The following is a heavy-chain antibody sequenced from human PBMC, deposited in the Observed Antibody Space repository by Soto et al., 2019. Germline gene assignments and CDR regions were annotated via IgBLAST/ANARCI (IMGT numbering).Heavy chain of an antibody. CDR1: GGTFTNYA. CDR2: IIPIFGTA. J-gene: IGHJ6*02. D-gene: IGHD1-1*01. CDR3: GSWLKEGGIGGNYYYGMDV. Sequence: VQLVQSGAEVKKPGSSVKVSCKASGGTFTNYAFSWVRQAPGQGLEWLGGIIPIFGTADYAQKFQGRVTITADEATSTVHMELSSLRSDDTAVYSCGSWLKEGGIGGNYYYGMDVWGQGTTVTVSS. V-gene: IGHV1-69*13.